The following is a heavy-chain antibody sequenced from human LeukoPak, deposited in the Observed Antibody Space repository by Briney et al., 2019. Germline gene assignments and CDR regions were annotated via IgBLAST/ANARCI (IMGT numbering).Heavy chain of an antibody. Sequence: GRSLRLSCVASGFTFSSYAMHWVRQAPGKGLEWVAVISYDGSNKYYADSVKGRFTISRDNSKNTLYLQMNSLRAEDTAVYYCARGKPGTGDYWGQGTLVTVSS. V-gene: IGHV3-30-3*01. CDR3: ARGKPGTGDY. CDR2: ISYDGSNK. CDR1: GFTFSSYA. J-gene: IGHJ4*02. D-gene: IGHD1-7*01.